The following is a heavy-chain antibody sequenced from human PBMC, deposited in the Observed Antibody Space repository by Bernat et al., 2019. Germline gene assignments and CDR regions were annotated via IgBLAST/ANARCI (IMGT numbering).Heavy chain of an antibody. Sequence: EVQLVESGGGLVQPGGSLRLSCAASGFTFSSYDMHLVRQATGKGLEWVSAIGTAGDTYYPGSVKGRFTISRENAKNSLYLQMNSLRAEDTAVYYCARGVAGHQGWFDHWGQGTLVTVSS. V-gene: IGHV3-13*01. CDR2: IGTAGDT. CDR1: GFTFSSYD. J-gene: IGHJ5*02. CDR3: ARGVAGHQGWFDH. D-gene: IGHD6-19*01.